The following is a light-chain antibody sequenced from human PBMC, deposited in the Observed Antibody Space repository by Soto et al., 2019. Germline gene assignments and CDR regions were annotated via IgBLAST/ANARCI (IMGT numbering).Light chain of an antibody. Sequence: EIVLTQSPGTLSLSPGERATLSCRASQSVSSNYLAWYQQKPGQAPRLLLYGASSRATGIPDRFSSSGSGTDFTLTISRLEPEDLALYCCQQYGSSPYTFGQGTQVEIK. V-gene: IGKV3-20*01. CDR1: QSVSSNY. CDR3: QQYGSSPYT. CDR2: GAS. J-gene: IGKJ2*01.